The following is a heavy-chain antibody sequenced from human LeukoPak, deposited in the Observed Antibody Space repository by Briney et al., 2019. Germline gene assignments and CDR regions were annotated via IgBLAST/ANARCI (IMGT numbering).Heavy chain of an antibody. Sequence: GASVKVSCKASGYTFTSHGISWVRQAPGQGLEWMGGIIPIFGTANYAQKFQGRVTITADESTSTAYMELSSLRSEDTAVYYCYVAEKRGREGDYYDSSGYYPFDPWGQGTLVTVSS. CDR2: IIPIFGTA. D-gene: IGHD3-22*01. CDR1: GYTFTSHG. V-gene: IGHV1-69*13. J-gene: IGHJ5*02. CDR3: YVAEKRGREGDYYDSSGYYPFDP.